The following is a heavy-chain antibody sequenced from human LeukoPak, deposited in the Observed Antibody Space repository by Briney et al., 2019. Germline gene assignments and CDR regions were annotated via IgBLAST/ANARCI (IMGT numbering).Heavy chain of an antibody. Sequence: GGSLRLSCAASGFTVSSNYMSWVRQAPGKGLEWVSVIYSGGSTYYADSVKGRFTISRDNSKNTLYLQMNSLRAEDTAVYYCARKRRTLYYFDYWGQGTLSPSPQ. CDR1: GFTVSSNY. CDR3: ARKRRTLYYFDY. J-gene: IGHJ4*02. CDR2: IYSGGST. D-gene: IGHD1-14*01. V-gene: IGHV3-66*01.